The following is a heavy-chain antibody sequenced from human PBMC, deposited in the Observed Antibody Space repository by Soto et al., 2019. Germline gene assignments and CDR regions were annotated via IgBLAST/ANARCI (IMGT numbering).Heavy chain of an antibody. CDR1: GGTFSSYA. J-gene: IGHJ6*02. V-gene: IGHV1-69*01. D-gene: IGHD5-18*01. Sequence: QVQLVQSGAEVKKPGSSVKVSCKASGGTFSSYAISWVRQAPGQGLEWMGGIIPIFGTANYAQKFQGRVTITADESTNTAYMGLRSLRSEDTAVYYCARAAQLWLQGYYYIGMDVWGQGTTVTV. CDR2: IIPIFGTA. CDR3: ARAAQLWLQGYYYIGMDV.